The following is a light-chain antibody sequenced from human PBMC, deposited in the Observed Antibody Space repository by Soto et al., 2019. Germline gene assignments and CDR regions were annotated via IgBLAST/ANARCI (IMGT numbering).Light chain of an antibody. J-gene: IGKJ1*01. CDR3: QQYGSSPWT. Sequence: EIVLTQSPGTLSLSPGERATLSCRASQSASSSYLVWHQQKPGQAPRLLIYAASRRATGIPDRFSGSGSGTDFTLTISRLEPEDLAVYYCQQYGSSPWTFGQGTKVEIK. V-gene: IGKV3-20*01. CDR2: AAS. CDR1: QSASSSY.